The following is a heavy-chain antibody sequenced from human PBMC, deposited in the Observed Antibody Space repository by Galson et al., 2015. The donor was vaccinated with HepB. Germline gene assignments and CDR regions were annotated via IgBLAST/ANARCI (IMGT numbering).Heavy chain of an antibody. CDR1: GFTGSSHY. Sequence: SLRLACAAAGFTGSSHYMSWVRQAPGKGREWVSVLESGGSTYYADSVKGRFTISRDNYKNILFLQMKSLRAEDTAVYYCARDYYARVGYWGQGTLVTVSS. D-gene: IGHD3-22*01. CDR3: ARDYYARVGY. J-gene: IGHJ4*02. V-gene: IGHV3-66*01. CDR2: LESGGST.